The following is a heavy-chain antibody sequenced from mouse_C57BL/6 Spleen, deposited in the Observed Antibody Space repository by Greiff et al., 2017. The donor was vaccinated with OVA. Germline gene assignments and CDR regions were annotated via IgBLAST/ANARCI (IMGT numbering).Heavy chain of an antibody. CDR1: GFTFSDYY. V-gene: IGHV5-16*01. CDR3: ARDNYGSSYDD. CDR2: INYDGSST. J-gene: IGHJ2*01. Sequence: EVHLVESEGGLVQPGSSLKLSCTASGFTFSDYYMAWVRQVPEKGLEWFANINYDGSSTYYLDSLKSRFSISRDNAKNMLYLQMSSLKSEDTATYYCARDNYGSSYDDWGQGTTLTVSS. D-gene: IGHD1-1*01.